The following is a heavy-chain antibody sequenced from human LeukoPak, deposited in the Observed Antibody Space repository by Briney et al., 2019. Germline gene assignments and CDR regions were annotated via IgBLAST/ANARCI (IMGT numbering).Heavy chain of an antibody. Sequence: WETVSLTCTVSGYTISSSSFYWGWIRHPPGKGLVWIGSICYSGSTYYKQTLQSRAAVSVDTSKNQFYLNLSSVTAADTAIYYCARRPGHSWDMGNWFDPWGQGTLVTVSS. J-gene: IGHJ5*02. CDR2: ICYSGST. D-gene: IGHD6-13*01. CDR3: ARRPGHSWDMGNWFDP. V-gene: IGHV4-39*01. CDR1: GYTISSSSFY.